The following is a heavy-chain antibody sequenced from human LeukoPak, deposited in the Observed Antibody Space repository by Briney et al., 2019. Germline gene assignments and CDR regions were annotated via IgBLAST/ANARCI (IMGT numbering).Heavy chain of an antibody. Sequence: GGSLRLSCAASGFTFSSYGMHWVRQAPGKGLEWVAVIWYDGSNKYYADSVKGRFTISRDNSKNTLYLQMNSLRAEGTAVYYCARDLLLEWLLFDYYYYGMDVWGQGTTVTVSS. CDR3: ARDLLLEWLLFDYYYYGMDV. CDR1: GFTFSSYG. J-gene: IGHJ6*02. D-gene: IGHD3-3*01. V-gene: IGHV3-33*01. CDR2: IWYDGSNK.